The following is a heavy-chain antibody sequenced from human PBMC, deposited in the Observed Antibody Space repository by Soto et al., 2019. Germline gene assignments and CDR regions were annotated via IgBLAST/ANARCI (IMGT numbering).Heavy chain of an antibody. CDR2: ISGSGGGT. CDR1: GFTFSSYA. V-gene: IGHV3-23*01. CDR3: ARVGGYCSSTSCSSPFDY. Sequence: PGGSLRLSCAASGFTFSSYAMSWVRQAPGKGLEWVSSISGSGGGTYYADSVKGRFTFSRDNSKNTLYLQMNSLRAEDTAVYYCARVGGYCSSTSCSSPFDYWGQGTLVTVSS. D-gene: IGHD2-2*01. J-gene: IGHJ4*02.